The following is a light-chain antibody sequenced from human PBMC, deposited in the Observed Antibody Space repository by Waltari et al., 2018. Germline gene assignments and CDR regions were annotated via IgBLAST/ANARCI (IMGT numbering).Light chain of an antibody. Sequence: QSVLTQPPSVSGAPGQRVTISCTGSSSNIGAGYDVHWYQQLPGTAPKLLIYGKRNRSSGVPDRFSGSKAGTSASLAITGLHAEDEADYYCQSYDSSLSGSVFGGGTKLTVL. CDR1: SSNIGAGYD. CDR2: GKR. V-gene: IGLV1-40*01. J-gene: IGLJ3*02. CDR3: QSYDSSLSGSV.